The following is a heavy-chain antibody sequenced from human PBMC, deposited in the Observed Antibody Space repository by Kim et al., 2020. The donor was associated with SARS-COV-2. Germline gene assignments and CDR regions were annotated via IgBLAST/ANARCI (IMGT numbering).Heavy chain of an antibody. V-gene: IGHV3-23*01. Sequence: GGSLRLSCAASGFTFSSYAMTWVRQAPGKGLEWVSTISSSGGTTYYVDSVKGRFTISRDNSKNTLYLEMNSLRAEDTAVYYCAKRLGSSTVWYYFDYWGQATPVSAS. CDR3: AKRLGSSTVWYYFDY. J-gene: IGHJ4*01. D-gene: IGHD6-19*01. CDR2: ISSSGGTT. CDR1: GFTFSSYA.